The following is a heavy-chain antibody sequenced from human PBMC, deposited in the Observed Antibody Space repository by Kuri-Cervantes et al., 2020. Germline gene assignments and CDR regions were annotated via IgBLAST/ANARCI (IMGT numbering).Heavy chain of an antibody. Sequence: GESLKISCAASGFPLSTFWMSWVRQVPGKGLEWAANVKQDESEKYYVDSVKGRFTISRDNAKNSLYLQINSLRAEDTAIYYCARLHFYTNSGRYFDYWGQGTLVTVSS. CDR3: ARLHFYTNSGRYFDY. D-gene: IGHD2-8*01. CDR2: VKQDESEK. J-gene: IGHJ4*02. V-gene: IGHV3-7*01. CDR1: GFPLSTFW.